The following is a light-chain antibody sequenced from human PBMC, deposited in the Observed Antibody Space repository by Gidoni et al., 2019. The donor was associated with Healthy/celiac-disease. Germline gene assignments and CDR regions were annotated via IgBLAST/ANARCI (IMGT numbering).Light chain of an antibody. CDR1: SSDVGSYNL. CDR2: EVS. J-gene: IGLJ1*01. V-gene: IGLV2-23*02. CDR3: CSYAGSSTWV. Sequence: QSALTQPASVSGSPGQSITISCTGSSSDVGSYNLVSWYQQHPGKAPKLMIYEVSKRPSGVSNRFSGSKSGNTASLTLSGLQAEDEADYYCCSYAGSSTWVFGTGTKVTVL.